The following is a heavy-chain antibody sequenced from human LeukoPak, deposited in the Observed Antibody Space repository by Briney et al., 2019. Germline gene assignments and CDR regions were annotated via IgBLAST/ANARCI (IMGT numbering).Heavy chain of an antibody. CDR2: INPNSGGT. D-gene: IGHD3-22*01. CDR1: GYTFTVYY. J-gene: IGHJ4*02. CDR3: ASAREYYDSSGYYYYY. Sequence: GASVKVSCKASGYTFTVYYMHWVRQAPGQGLEWMGWINPNSGGTNYAQKFQGRVTMTRDTSISTAYMELSRLRSDDTAVYYCASAREYYDSSGYYYYYWGQGTLVTVSS. V-gene: IGHV1-2*02.